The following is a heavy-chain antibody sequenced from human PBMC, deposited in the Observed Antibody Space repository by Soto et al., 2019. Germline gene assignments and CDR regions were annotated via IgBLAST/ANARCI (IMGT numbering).Heavy chain of an antibody. Sequence: PGGSLRLSCAASGFTFSSYSMNWVRQAPGKGLEWVSYISSSSSTIYYADSVKGRFTISRDNAKNSLYLQMNSLRDEDTAVYYCARVRFLEWLLPFDYWGQGTLVTVSS. J-gene: IGHJ4*02. V-gene: IGHV3-48*02. D-gene: IGHD3-3*01. CDR2: ISSSSSTI. CDR3: ARVRFLEWLLPFDY. CDR1: GFTFSSYS.